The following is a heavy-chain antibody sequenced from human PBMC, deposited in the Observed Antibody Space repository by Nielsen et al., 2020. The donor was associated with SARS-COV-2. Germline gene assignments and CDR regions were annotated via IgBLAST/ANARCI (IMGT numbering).Heavy chain of an antibody. J-gene: IGHJ4*02. CDR2: VNGDGSKT. D-gene: IGHD2-15*01. CDR1: GFTFSNFE. CDR3: TRGFYSQSDC. V-gene: IGHV3-74*03. Sequence: GESLKISCAASGFTFSNFEMNWVRQAPGKGLAWVARVNGDGSKTLYADSVRGRFTMSRDNGKNSLYLQMNTLRSEDTALYYCTRGFYSQSDCWGQGTLVTVSS.